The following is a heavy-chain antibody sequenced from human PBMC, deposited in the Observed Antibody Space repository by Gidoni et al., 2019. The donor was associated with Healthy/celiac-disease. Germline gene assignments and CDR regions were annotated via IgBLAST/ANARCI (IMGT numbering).Heavy chain of an antibody. CDR2: IKSKTNGGTT. V-gene: IGHV3-15*01. Sequence: EVQLVESGGGLVKTGGSLRLSSAAAGSPLRNPWMSWVRQAPGKGLEWVGRIKSKTNGGTTDYAAPVKGRFTISRDDSKNTLYLQMNSLETEDTAVYYCTTDLARVTMIVVVLGYWGQGTLVTVSS. CDR3: TTDLARVTMIVVVLGY. CDR1: GSPLRNPW. J-gene: IGHJ4*02. D-gene: IGHD3-22*01.